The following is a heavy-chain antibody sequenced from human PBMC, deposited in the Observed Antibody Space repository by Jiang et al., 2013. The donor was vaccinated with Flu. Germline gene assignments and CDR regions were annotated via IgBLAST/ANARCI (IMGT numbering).Heavy chain of an antibody. CDR2: IYTGGTT. CDR1: GGSIRNTYY. CDR3: AAYGGSSATEYFHH. D-gene: IGHD4-23*01. V-gene: IGHV4-31*03. J-gene: IGHJ1*01. Sequence: GLVKPAQTLSLTCTVSGGSIRNTYYWSWIRQFPGKGLEWIGYIYTGGTTYYDPSLRSRLSISVDTSKNQFSLNVTSVTAADTAVYYCAAYGGSSATEYFHHWGQGTLVTVSS.